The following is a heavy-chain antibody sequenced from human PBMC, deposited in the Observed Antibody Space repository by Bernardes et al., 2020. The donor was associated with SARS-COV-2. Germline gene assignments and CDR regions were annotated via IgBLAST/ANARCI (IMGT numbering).Heavy chain of an antibody. Sequence: SETLSLTCAVYGGSFRGYYWTWIRQPPGKGLEWIGEINRSGDGRQKSSLKSRLTLSVDVSKNQFSLKLTSLTAADTATYFCARASYQGSGHNNRKIDSWGQGNLVTVSS. D-gene: IGHD3-16*02. J-gene: IGHJ4*02. CDR3: ARASYQGSGHNNRKIDS. V-gene: IGHV4-34*01. CDR2: INRSGDG. CDR1: GGSFRGYY.